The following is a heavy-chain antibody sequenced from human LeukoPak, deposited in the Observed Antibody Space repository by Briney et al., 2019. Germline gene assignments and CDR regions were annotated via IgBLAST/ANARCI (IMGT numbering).Heavy chain of an antibody. CDR1: GGSFSGYY. Sequence: SETLSLTCAVYGGSFSGYYWSWIRPPPGKGLEWVWEINHSGSTNYNPSLKSRVTISVDTSKNQFSLKLSSVTAADTAVYYCARVDPYDILTGYYSFIIDYWGQGTLVTVSS. D-gene: IGHD3-9*01. CDR2: INHSGST. CDR3: ARVDPYDILTGYYSFIIDY. J-gene: IGHJ4*02. V-gene: IGHV4-34*01.